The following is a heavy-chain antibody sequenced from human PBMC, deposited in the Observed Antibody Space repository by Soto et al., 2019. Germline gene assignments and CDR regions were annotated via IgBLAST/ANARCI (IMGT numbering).Heavy chain of an antibody. V-gene: IGHV3-30-3*01. CDR1: GFTFSSYA. CDR2: ISYDGSNK. CDR3: ARVATQYSGSYS. J-gene: IGHJ4*02. Sequence: GGSLRLSCAASGFTFSSYAMHWVRQAPGKGLEWVAVISYDGSNKYYADSVKGRFTISRDNSKNTLYLQMNSLRAEDTAVYYCARVATQYSGSYSWGQGPLVTVSS. D-gene: IGHD1-26*01.